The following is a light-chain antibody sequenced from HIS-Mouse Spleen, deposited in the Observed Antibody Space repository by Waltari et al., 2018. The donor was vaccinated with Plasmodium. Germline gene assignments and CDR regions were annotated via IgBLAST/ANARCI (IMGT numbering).Light chain of an antibody. CDR2: DAS. Sequence: EIVLTQSPATLSLSPGERATLSCRASQSVSSYLAWYQQKPGQAPRLPIYDASNRATGIPARFSGSGSGTDFTLTISSLEPEEFALYYCQQRSNWPPTFGQGTRLEIK. CDR3: QQRSNWPPT. CDR1: QSVSSY. J-gene: IGKJ5*01. V-gene: IGKV3-11*01.